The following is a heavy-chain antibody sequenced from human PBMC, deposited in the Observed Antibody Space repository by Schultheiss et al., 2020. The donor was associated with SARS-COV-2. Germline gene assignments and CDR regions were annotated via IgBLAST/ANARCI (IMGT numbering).Heavy chain of an antibody. V-gene: IGHV3-33*01. D-gene: IGHD3-3*01. J-gene: IGHJ4*02. CDR1: GFTFSSYG. Sequence: GESVKISCAASGFTFSSYGMHWVRQAPGKGLEWVAVIWYDGSNKYYADSVKGRFTISRDNFKNTLYLQMNSLRAEDTAVYFCAREPPYDFWSGYYSEGFDYWGQGTLVTVSS. CDR2: IWYDGSNK. CDR3: AREPPYDFWSGYYSEGFDY.